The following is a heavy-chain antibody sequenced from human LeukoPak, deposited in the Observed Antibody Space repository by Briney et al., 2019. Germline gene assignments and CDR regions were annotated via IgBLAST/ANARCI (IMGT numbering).Heavy chain of an antibody. CDR3: ARRVTVIYYMDL. Sequence: SETLSLTCAVYDGSFRGYYWTWIRQSPGRGLEWIGEINDSGGTNYNPSLKRRVNVLVDTSKNQFSLKLTSVTAADTAVYYCARRVTVIYYMDLWGKGTTVTVSS. V-gene: IGHV4-34*01. J-gene: IGHJ6*03. CDR2: INDSGGT. D-gene: IGHD3-22*01. CDR1: DGSFRGYY.